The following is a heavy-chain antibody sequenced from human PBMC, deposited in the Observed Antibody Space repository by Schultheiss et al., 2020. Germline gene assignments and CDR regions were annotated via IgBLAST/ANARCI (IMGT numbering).Heavy chain of an antibody. V-gene: IGHV3-30*12. CDR2: ISYDGSNK. D-gene: IGHD5-12*01. Sequence: GGSLRLSCAASGFTFSSYGMHWVRQAPGKGLEWVAVISYDGSNKYYADSVKGRFTISRDNAKNSLYLQMNSLRAEDTAVYYCARFKSGYDYYYYYGMDVWGQGTTVTGSS. J-gene: IGHJ6*02. CDR3: ARFKSGYDYYYYYGMDV. CDR1: GFTFSSYG.